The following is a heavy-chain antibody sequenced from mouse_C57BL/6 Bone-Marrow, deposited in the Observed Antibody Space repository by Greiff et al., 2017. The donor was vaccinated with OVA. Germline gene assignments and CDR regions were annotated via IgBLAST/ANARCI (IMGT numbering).Heavy chain of an antibody. CDR2: IDPETGGT. D-gene: IGHD2-4*01. J-gene: IGHJ3*01. V-gene: IGHV1-15*01. CDR1: GYTFTDYE. CDR3: TIYDYDGWFAY. Sequence: VQLQQSGAELVRPGASVTLSCKASGYTFTDYEMHWVKQTPVHGLEWIGAIDPETGGTAYNQKFKGKAILTADKSSSTAYMELRSLTSEDSAVYYCTIYDYDGWFAYWGQGTLVTVSA.